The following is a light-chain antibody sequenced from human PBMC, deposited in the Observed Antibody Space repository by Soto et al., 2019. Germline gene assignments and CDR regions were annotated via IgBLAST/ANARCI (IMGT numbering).Light chain of an antibody. V-gene: IGKV1-9*01. CDR3: QLPKWA. Sequence: AVGVTVTKTCRASQAISFYVAWYQQRPGRAPQLLIYAASALQTGVPSRFSGSGSGPDFTVTIAYLQPEDSGTYYCQLPKWAFGQGTKVDIK. CDR2: AAS. J-gene: IGKJ1*01. CDR1: QAISFY.